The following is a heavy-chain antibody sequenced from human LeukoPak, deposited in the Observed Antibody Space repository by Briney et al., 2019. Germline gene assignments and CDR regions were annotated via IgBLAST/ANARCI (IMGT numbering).Heavy chain of an antibody. V-gene: IGHV4-39*07. CDR3: ASLFWALGWAYYFDY. CDR1: GGSISSSSYY. D-gene: IGHD2-21*01. CDR2: IYYSGST. J-gene: IGHJ4*02. Sequence: SETLSLTCTVSGGSISSSSYYWGWIRQPPGKGLEWIGSIYYSGSTYYNPSLKSRVTISVDTSKNQFSLKLSSVTAADTAVYYCASLFWALGWAYYFDYWGQGTLVTVSS.